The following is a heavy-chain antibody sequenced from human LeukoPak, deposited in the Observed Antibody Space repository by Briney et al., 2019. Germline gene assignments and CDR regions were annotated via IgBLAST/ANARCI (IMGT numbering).Heavy chain of an antibody. J-gene: IGHJ4*02. D-gene: IGHD2-21*02. CDR1: GFNFSSYA. V-gene: IGHV3-30*14. CDR2: ISYGGIDK. CDR3: ATLGSIVWGRKGTASSL. Sequence: GGSLRLSCAASGFNFSSYAMHWVRQAPGEGLEWVGLISYGGIDKSYADSVKGRFTTSRHNSKNTLYLQMNSLRAEDTAVYYCATLGSIVWGRKGTASSLWGQGTLVTVSS.